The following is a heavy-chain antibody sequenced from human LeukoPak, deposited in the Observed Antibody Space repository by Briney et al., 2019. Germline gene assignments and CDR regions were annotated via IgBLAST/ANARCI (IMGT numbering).Heavy chain of an antibody. D-gene: IGHD2-21*01. V-gene: IGHV3-30*18. CDR3: AKDGPYCGGITCYFRYFDL. CDR1: GFMFSDFG. J-gene: IGHJ2*01. CDR2: ISNDGSII. Sequence: GGSLRLSCAASGFMFSDFGMHWVRQAPGKGLEWVAVISNDGSIIYYADSVKGRFTISRDNSKNTLHLQMNSLRPDDTAVYYCAKDGPYCGGITCYFRYFDLWGRGTLVTVSS.